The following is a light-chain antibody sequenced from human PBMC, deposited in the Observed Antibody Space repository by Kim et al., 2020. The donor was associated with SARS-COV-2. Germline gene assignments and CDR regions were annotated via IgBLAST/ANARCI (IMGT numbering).Light chain of an antibody. CDR2: SAS. CDR3: QQYNNWLPYT. CDR1: QSVNTN. J-gene: IGKJ2*01. Sequence: EVVLTQSPATLSVSPGERATLSCRASQSVNTNLAWYQQKPGQAPRLLVYSASTRATGIPARFSGTGSGTEFALTISSLQSEDSAVYYCQQYNNWLPYTFGQGTSWRS. V-gene: IGKV3-15*01.